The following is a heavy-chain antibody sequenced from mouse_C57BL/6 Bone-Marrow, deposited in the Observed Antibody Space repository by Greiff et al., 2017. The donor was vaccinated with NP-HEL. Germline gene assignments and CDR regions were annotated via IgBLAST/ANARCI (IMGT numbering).Heavy chain of an antibody. CDR2: INPNNGGT. D-gene: IGHD1-1*01. V-gene: IGHV1-26*01. CDR3: ARGGTTVVGEFAY. J-gene: IGHJ3*01. Sequence: EVQLQQSGPELVKPGASVKISCKASGYTFTDYYMNWVKQSHGKSLEWIGDINPNNGGTSYNQKFKGKATLTVDKSSSTAYMELRSLTSEDSAVYYCARGGTTVVGEFAYWGQGTLVTVSA. CDR1: GYTFTDYY.